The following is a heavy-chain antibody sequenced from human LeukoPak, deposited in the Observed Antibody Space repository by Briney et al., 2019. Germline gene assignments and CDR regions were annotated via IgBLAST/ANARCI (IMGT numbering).Heavy chain of an antibody. J-gene: IGHJ4*02. CDR2: ISAGGGNT. Sequence: GESLKISCAASGFTFSNYAMSWVRQAPEKGLEWVSSISAGGGNTYYADSVKGRFTISRDNSKNTLYLQMDSLRAEDTAVYYCAKQSYYDSAGYYSPTDYWGQGTLVTVSS. V-gene: IGHV3-23*01. CDR1: GFTFSNYA. D-gene: IGHD3-22*01. CDR3: AKQSYYDSAGYYSPTDY.